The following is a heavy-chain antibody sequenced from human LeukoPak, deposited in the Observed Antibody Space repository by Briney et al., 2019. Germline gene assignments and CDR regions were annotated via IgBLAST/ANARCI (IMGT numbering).Heavy chain of an antibody. CDR3: ASNTYYYGSGSSDY. CDR2: IYSGGNT. V-gene: IGHV3-66*01. Sequence: PGGSLRLSCAASGFTFSSYGMSWVRQAPGKGLEWVSVIYSGGNTYYADSVQGRFIISRDNSKNTLYLQMNSLRAEDTAVYYCASNTYYYGSGSSDYWGQGTLVTVSS. D-gene: IGHD3-10*01. CDR1: GFTFSSYG. J-gene: IGHJ4*02.